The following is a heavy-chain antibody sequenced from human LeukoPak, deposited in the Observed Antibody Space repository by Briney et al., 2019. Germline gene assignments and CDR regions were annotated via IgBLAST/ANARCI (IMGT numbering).Heavy chain of an antibody. CDR2: IYYSGST. Sequence: SETLSLTCTVSGGSISSYYWSWIRQPPGKGLEWIGYIYYSGSTNYNPSLKSRVTISVDTSKNQFSLKLSSVTAADTAVYYCAGGYSYGWTTFDYWGQGTQVTVSS. D-gene: IGHD5-18*01. V-gene: IGHV4-59*01. J-gene: IGHJ4*02. CDR3: AGGYSYGWTTFDY. CDR1: GGSISSYY.